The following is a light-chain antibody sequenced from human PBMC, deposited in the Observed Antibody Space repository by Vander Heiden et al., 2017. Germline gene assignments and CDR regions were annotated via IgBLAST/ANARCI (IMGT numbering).Light chain of an antibody. J-gene: IGLJ2*01. V-gene: IGLV2-14*03. CDR2: DVS. CDR1: SSDVGGDTS. Sequence: QSALPQPPSLSRSPGQSLSLACPGTSSDVGGDTSVSCYQQHPGKAPKLMIDDVSNRPSGVYNRFSGSRSGNTASLTISGLQAEDEADYYGSSYTSSSTLVFGGGTKLTVL. CDR3: SSYTSSSTLV.